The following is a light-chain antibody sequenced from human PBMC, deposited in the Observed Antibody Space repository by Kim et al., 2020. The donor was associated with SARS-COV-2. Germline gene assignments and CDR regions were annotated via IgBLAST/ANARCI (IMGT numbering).Light chain of an antibody. Sequence: DIQMTQSPSSLSASVGDRVTITCRASQDISHYLAWFQQQPGKAPKSLIHAASVLQSGVPSKFSGSGSGTDFTLTISSLQPEDFATYYCQQYYSYPQTFGGGTKLEIK. CDR2: AAS. CDR3: QQYYSYPQT. V-gene: IGKV1-16*02. CDR1: QDISHY. J-gene: IGKJ4*01.